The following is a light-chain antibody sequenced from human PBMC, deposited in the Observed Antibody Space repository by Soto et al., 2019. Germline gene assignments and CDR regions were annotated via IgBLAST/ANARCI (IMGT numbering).Light chain of an antibody. CDR2: GAS. Sequence: EIVMTQSPASLSVSPGDGATLSCRASQSVASNXAWYQQKPGQGPRLLIHGASTRAVGVPARFSGSGSGTDFTLTISSLQSEDFAVYYCQQYHNWPPQYTFGQGTKLQI. CDR1: QSVASN. V-gene: IGKV3-15*01. CDR3: QQYHNWPPQYT. J-gene: IGKJ2*01.